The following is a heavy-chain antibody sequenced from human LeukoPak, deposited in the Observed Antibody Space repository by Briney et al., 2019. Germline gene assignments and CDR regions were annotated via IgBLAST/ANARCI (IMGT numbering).Heavy chain of an antibody. J-gene: IGHJ3*02. Sequence: GGSLRLSCAASGFTFSSYSMNWVRQAPGKGLEWVSSISSSSSYIYYADSVKGRFTISRDNAKNTLYLQMNSLRAEDTAVYYCARDTAMNSDAFDIWGQGTMVTVSS. D-gene: IGHD5-18*01. CDR3: ARDTAMNSDAFDI. CDR1: GFTFSSYS. CDR2: ISSSSSYI. V-gene: IGHV3-21*01.